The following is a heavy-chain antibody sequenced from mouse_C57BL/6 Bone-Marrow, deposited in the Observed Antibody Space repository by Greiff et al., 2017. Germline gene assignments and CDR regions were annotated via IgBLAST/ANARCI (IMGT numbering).Heavy chain of an antibody. CDR2: ISSGGDYI. CDR1: GFTFSSYA. J-gene: IGHJ3*01. D-gene: IGHD1-2*01. Sequence: EVQGVESGEGLVKPGGSLKLSCAASGFTFSSYAMSWVRQTPEKRLEWVAYISSGGDYIYYADNVKGRFTISRDNARNTLYLQMSSLKSEDTAMYYCTRDARTTARRRFAYWGQGTLVTVSA. CDR3: TRDARTTARRRFAY. V-gene: IGHV5-9-1*02.